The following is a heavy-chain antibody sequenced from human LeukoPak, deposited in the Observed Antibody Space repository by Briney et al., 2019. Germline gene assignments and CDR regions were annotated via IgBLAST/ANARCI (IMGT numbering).Heavy chain of an antibody. CDR2: INQDGSEK. CDR3: AELGITMIGGV. J-gene: IGHJ6*04. CDR1: GFIISSYW. V-gene: IGHV3-7*01. D-gene: IGHD3-10*02. Sequence: AGGSLRLSCAASGFIISSYWMSWVRQAPGKGLEWVANINQDGSEKNYADSVKGRFTIPRDNAKNSLYLQMNSLRAEDTAVYYCAELGITMIGGVWGKGTTVTISS.